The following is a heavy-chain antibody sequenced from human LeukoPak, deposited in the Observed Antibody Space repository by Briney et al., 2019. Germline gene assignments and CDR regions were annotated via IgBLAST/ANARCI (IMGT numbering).Heavy chain of an antibody. Sequence: TLSLTCTVSGGYISSSNYYWVWIRQPPGKALEWLALIYWDDDKRYSPSLKSRLTITKDTSKNQVVLTMTNMDPVDTATYYCAREAVAGGFDYWGQGTLVTVSS. CDR2: IYWDDDK. J-gene: IGHJ4*02. CDR3: AREAVAGGFDY. CDR1: GGYISSSNYY. D-gene: IGHD6-19*01. V-gene: IGHV2-5*02.